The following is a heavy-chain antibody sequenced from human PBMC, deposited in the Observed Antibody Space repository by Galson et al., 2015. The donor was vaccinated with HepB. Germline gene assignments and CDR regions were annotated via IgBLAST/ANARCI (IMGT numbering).Heavy chain of an antibody. J-gene: IGHJ2*01. Sequence: SLRLSCAASGFTFSNAWMSWVRQAPGKGLEWVGRIKSKTDGGTTDYAAPVKGRFTISRDDSKNTQYLQMNSLKTEDTAVYYCTTDRERDGDYIGVYWYFDLWGRGTLVTVSS. V-gene: IGHV3-15*01. CDR2: IKSKTDGGTT. CDR1: GFTFSNAW. CDR3: TTDRERDGDYIGVYWYFDL. D-gene: IGHD4-17*01.